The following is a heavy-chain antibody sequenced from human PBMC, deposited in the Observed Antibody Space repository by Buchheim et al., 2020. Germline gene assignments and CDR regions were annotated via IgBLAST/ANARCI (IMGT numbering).Heavy chain of an antibody. CDR3: ARASNSRVYFDS. V-gene: IGHV3-74*01. CDR1: GFTVSRYW. J-gene: IGHJ4*02. CDR2: IDGDGSAA. D-gene: IGHD4-23*01. Sequence: EVQLVESGGGLVQPGQSLRLSCAASGFTVSRYWMHWVRQVPGKGLVWVSRIDGDGSAADYADSVTGRVTVSRDNAKNTVYLQLNSLRVEDTAVYYCARASNSRVYFDSWGQGTL.